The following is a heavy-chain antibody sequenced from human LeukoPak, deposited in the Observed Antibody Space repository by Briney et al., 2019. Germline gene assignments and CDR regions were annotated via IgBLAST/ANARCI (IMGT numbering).Heavy chain of an antibody. D-gene: IGHD6-13*01. J-gene: IGHJ6*03. Sequence: GASLKISCKGSGSRFTSYWIGWVRQMPGKGLEWMGIIYPGDSDTRYSPSFQGQVTISADKSISTAYLQWSSLKASDTAMYYCARGQQLVPYYYYMDVWGKGTTVTVSS. V-gene: IGHV5-51*01. CDR1: GSRFTSYW. CDR2: IYPGDSDT. CDR3: ARGQQLVPYYYYMDV.